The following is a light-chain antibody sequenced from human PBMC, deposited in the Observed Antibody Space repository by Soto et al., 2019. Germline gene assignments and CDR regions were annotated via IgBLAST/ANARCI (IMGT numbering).Light chain of an antibody. CDR2: DVS. Sequence: EIVLTQSPATLSLSPGERVTLSCRASQSVSDYLAWYQQKPGQAPRLFIYDVSKRATGIPARFSGSGSGTDFTLTISRLEPEDFAVYYCQQFSSSPLTFGGGTKVDIK. J-gene: IGKJ4*01. CDR1: QSVSDY. CDR3: QQFSSSPLT. V-gene: IGKV3-11*01.